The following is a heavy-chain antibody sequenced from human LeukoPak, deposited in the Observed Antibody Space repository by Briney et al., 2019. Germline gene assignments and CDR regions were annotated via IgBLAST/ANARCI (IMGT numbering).Heavy chain of an antibody. J-gene: IGHJ4*02. V-gene: IGHV1-2*06. Sequence: ASVKVSCKPSGYTFTDYYIYWMRQAPGQGLEWMGQINSNTGDANYAQKFQGRATVTRDTSITTAYMELSELKSDDTAVYYCARSISESPRGGGAYWGQGTLVTVSS. CDR2: INSNTGDA. CDR1: GYTFTDYY. CDR3: ARSISESPRGGGAY. D-gene: IGHD3-16*01.